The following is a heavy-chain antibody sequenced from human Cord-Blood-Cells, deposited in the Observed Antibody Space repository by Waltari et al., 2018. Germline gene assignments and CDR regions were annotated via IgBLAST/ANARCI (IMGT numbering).Heavy chain of an antibody. V-gene: IGHV4-39*07. CDR1: GGSLSSSSYY. D-gene: IGHD2-15*01. J-gene: IGHJ3*02. Sequence: QLQLQESGPGLVKPSETLSLTCTVSGGSLSSSSYYWGWIRQPPGKGLEWIGSIYYSGSTYYNPSLKSRVTISVDTSKNQFSLKLSSVTAADTAVYYCARVVAATPAFDIWGQGTMVTVSS. CDR3: ARVVAATPAFDI. CDR2: IYYSGST.